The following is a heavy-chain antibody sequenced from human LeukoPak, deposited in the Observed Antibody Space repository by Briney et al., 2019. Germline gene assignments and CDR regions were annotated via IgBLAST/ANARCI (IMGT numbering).Heavy chain of an antibody. Sequence: GGSLRLSCAASGFTFSSYGMHWVRQAPGKGLEWVAVISYDGSNKYYADSVKGRFTISRDNSKNTLYLQMNSLRAEDTAVYYCAKDQGGSSWQYYYYYMDVWGKGTTVTVSS. CDR3: AKDQGGSSWQYYYYYMDV. D-gene: IGHD6-13*01. CDR1: GFTFSSYG. CDR2: ISYDGSNK. J-gene: IGHJ6*03. V-gene: IGHV3-30*18.